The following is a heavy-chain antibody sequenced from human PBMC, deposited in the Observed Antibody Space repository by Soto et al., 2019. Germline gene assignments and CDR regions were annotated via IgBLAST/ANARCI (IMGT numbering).Heavy chain of an antibody. CDR2: ISAYNGNT. Sequence: ASVKVSCKASGYTFTSYGISWVRQAPGQGLEWMGWISAYNGNTNYAQKLQGRVTMTTDTSTSTAYMELRSLRSDDTAVYYCARDPLLRYFDLSPDLDAFDIWGQGTMVTVSS. J-gene: IGHJ3*02. V-gene: IGHV1-18*01. CDR1: GYTFTSYG. CDR3: ARDPLLRYFDLSPDLDAFDI. D-gene: IGHD3-9*01.